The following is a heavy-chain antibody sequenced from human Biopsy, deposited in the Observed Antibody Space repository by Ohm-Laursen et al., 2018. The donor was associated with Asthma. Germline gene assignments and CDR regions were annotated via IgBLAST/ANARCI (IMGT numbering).Heavy chain of an antibody. Sequence: TLSLTCTVSYGSITSGGYYWTWIRQHPGKGLEWIGFIYYSGSTYYNPSLKSRVSISIDTSKNQFSLKLSSVTAADTAVYYCARDFGGWYYFDNWGQGSLVTVSS. CDR2: IYYSGST. V-gene: IGHV4-31*03. J-gene: IGHJ4*02. D-gene: IGHD3-3*01. CDR1: YGSITSGGYY. CDR3: ARDFGGWYYFDN.